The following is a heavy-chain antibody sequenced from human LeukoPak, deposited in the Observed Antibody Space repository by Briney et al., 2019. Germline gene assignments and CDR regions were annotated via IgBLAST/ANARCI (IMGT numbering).Heavy chain of an antibody. CDR1: GFTFSSYE. Sequence: PGGSLRLSCAASGFTFSSYEMNWVRQAPGKGLVWVSRINSDGSSTTYADSVKGRLTISRDNAKNTLYLQMNSLRAEDTAVYYCARALYGNYFDYWGQGTLVTVSS. CDR2: INSDGSST. J-gene: IGHJ4*02. V-gene: IGHV3-74*01. CDR3: ARALYGNYFDY. D-gene: IGHD3-10*01.